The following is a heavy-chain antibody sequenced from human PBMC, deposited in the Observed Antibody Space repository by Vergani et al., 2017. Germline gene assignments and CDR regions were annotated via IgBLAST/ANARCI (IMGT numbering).Heavy chain of an antibody. V-gene: IGHV1-24*01. CDR1: GYTLTELS. J-gene: IGHJ6*03. D-gene: IGHD6-13*01. CDR3: ATGRPYSSSWPWVPYYYMDV. CDR2: FDPEDGET. Sequence: QVQLVQSGAEVKKPGASVKVSCKVSGYTLTELSMHWVRQAPGKGLEWMGGFDPEDGETIYAQKFQGRVTMTEDTSTDTAYMELSSLRSEDTAVYYCATGRPYSSSWPWVPYYYMDVWGQGTTVTVSS.